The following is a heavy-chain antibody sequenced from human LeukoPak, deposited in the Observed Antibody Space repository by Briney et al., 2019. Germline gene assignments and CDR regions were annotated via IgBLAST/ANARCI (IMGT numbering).Heavy chain of an antibody. V-gene: IGHV4-34*01. J-gene: IGHJ4*02. CDR3: ARTYSSGQGAYY. Sequence: SETQSLTCAVYGGSFSGYYWSWIRQSPGKGLEWIASISYSGSTYYNPSLKSRVTISIDTSKNQFSLKLSSVTAADAAVYYCARTYSSGQGAYYWGQGTLVTVSS. CDR2: ISYSGST. D-gene: IGHD6-25*01. CDR1: GGSFSGYY.